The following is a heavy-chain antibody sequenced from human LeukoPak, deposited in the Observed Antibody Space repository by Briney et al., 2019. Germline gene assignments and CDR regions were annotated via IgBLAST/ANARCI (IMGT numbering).Heavy chain of an antibody. Sequence: ASVKVSCKASGGTFSSYAISWVRQAPGQGLEWMGGIIPIFGTANCAQKFQGRVTITADESTSTAYMELSSLRSEDTAVYYCARLDYSNYANWFDPWGQGTLVTVSS. J-gene: IGHJ5*02. CDR2: IIPIFGTA. CDR3: ARLDYSNYANWFDP. CDR1: GGTFSSYA. D-gene: IGHD4-11*01. V-gene: IGHV1-69*13.